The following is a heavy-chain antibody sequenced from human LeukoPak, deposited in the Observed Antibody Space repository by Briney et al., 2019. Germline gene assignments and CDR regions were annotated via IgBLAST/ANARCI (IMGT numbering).Heavy chain of an antibody. CDR3: ARGGPIAVAGIDY. CDR2: ISISGGST. D-gene: IGHD6-19*01. J-gene: IGHJ4*02. V-gene: IGHV3-23*01. CDR1: GFAFNTYA. Sequence: PGGSLRLSCAASGFAFNTYAMSWVRQAPGKGLEWVSAISISGGSTYYADSVKGRFTISRDNAKNTLYLQMNSLRAEDTAVYYCARGGPIAVAGIDYWGQGTLVTVSS.